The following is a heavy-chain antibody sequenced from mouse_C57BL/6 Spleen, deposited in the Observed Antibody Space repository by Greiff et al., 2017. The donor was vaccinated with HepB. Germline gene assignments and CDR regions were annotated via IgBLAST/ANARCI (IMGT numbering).Heavy chain of an antibody. Sequence: QVHVKQSGAELARPGASVKLSCKASGYTFTSYGISWVKQRTGQGLEWIGEIYPRSGNTYYNEKFKGKATLTADKSSSTAYMELRSLTSEDSAVYFCARDMITTRAYWGQGTLVTVSA. CDR1: GYTFTSYG. V-gene: IGHV1-81*01. CDR3: ARDMITTRAY. J-gene: IGHJ3*01. CDR2: IYPRSGNT. D-gene: IGHD2-4*01.